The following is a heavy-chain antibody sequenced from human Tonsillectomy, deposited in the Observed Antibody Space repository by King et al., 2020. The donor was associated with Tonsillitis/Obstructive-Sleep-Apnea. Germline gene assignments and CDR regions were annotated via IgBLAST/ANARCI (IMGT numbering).Heavy chain of an antibody. V-gene: IGHV4-59*08. J-gene: IGHJ5*02. Sequence: QLQESGPGLVRPSETLSLICTVSGGSISSYYWSWIRQPPGKGLEWIGCIYHSGSTNYNPSLKSRLTLSIDTSKNQFSLKLSSVTAADTAVYYCARRLATGTPGNWFDPWGQGTLVTVSS. CDR1: GGSISSYY. CDR2: IYHSGST. CDR3: ARRLATGTPGNWFDP. D-gene: IGHD1-1*01.